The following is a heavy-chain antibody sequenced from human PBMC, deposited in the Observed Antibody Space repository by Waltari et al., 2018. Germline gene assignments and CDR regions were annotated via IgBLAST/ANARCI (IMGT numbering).Heavy chain of an antibody. D-gene: IGHD2-8*02. V-gene: IGHV4-38-2*01. CDR3: TRQTLGYCTSAACRRLEA. CDR2: IYDDGAT. J-gene: IGHJ5*02. CDR1: GYAINSGFY. Sequence: QVQLQESGPRLVKPSDTLSLTCDVSGYAINSGFYWGWFRQAPEKGLEWIATIYDDGATFSTPSLTSRVTTSMSTSKNQISLKLKSVTAADTAVYYCTRQTLGYCTSAACRRLEAWGQGTLVTVSS.